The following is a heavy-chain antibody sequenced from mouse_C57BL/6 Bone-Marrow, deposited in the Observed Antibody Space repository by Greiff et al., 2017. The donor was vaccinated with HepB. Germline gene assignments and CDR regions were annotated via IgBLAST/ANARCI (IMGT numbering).Heavy chain of an antibody. CDR3: ARYYSKDAMDY. J-gene: IGHJ4*01. CDR1: GYSFTGYY. V-gene: IGHV1-42*01. CDR2: INPSTGGT. D-gene: IGHD2-5*01. Sequence: EVQLQQSGPELVKPGASVKISCKASGYSFTGYYMNWVKQSPEKSLEWIGEINPSTGGTTYNQKFKAKATLTVDKSSSTAYMQLKSLTSEDSAVYYCARYYSKDAMDYWVQGTSVTVSS.